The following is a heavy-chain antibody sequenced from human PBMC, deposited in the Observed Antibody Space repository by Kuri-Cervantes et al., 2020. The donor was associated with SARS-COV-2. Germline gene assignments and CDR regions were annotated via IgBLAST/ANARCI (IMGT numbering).Heavy chain of an antibody. J-gene: IGHJ4*02. V-gene: IGHV3-21*01. CDR1: GFTSSSYA. Sequence: GGSLRLSCAASGFTSSSYAMHWVRQAPGKGMEWVSSISSSSSYIYYADSVKGRFTISRDNAKNSLYLQMNSLRAEGTSVYYCARVTTVTEGYWGQGTLVTVSS. CDR3: ARVTTVTEGY. D-gene: IGHD4-11*01. CDR2: ISSSSSYI.